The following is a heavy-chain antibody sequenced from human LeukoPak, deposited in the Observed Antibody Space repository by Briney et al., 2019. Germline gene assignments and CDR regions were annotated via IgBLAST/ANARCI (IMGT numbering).Heavy chain of an antibody. Sequence: GGSLRLSCAASGFTFSNAWMSWLRQAPAKGLEWVGRIKSKTDGGTTDYAAPGKGRFTISRDDSKNTLYLQMNSLKTEDTAVYYCTTEQYYDFWSGDLFKDYWDQGTLVTVSS. CDR3: TTEQYYDFWSGDLFKDY. V-gene: IGHV3-15*01. D-gene: IGHD3-3*01. CDR2: IKSKTDGGTT. J-gene: IGHJ4*02. CDR1: GFTFSNAW.